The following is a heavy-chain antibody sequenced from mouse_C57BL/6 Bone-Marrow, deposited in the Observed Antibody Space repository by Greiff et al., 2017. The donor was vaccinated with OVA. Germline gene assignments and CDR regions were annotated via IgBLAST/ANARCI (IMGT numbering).Heavy chain of an antibody. V-gene: IGHV1-22*01. D-gene: IGHD2-2*01. Sequence: VQLQQSGPELVKPGASVKMSCKASGYTFTDYNMHWVKQSPGKSLEWIGYINPNNGGTSYNQKFKGKATLTVNKSSSTAYMELRSLTSEDSAVYYCARGGWLRGDDWGQGTTLTVSS. J-gene: IGHJ2*01. CDR1: GYTFTDYN. CDR2: INPNNGGT. CDR3: ARGGWLRGDD.